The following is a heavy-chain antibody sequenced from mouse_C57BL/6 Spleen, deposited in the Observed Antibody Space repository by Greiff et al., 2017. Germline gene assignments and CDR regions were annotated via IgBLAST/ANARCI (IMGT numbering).Heavy chain of an antibody. Sequence: QVQLKQSGAELMKPGASVKLSCKATGYTFTGYWIEWVKQRPGHGLEWIGEILPGSGSTNYNEKFKGKATFTADTSSNTAYMQLSSLTTEDSAIYDWARGGDYYGSRDYFDYWGQGTTLTVSS. D-gene: IGHD1-1*01. CDR1: GYTFTGYW. CDR3: ARGGDYYGSRDYFDY. J-gene: IGHJ2*01. CDR2: ILPGSGST. V-gene: IGHV1-9*01.